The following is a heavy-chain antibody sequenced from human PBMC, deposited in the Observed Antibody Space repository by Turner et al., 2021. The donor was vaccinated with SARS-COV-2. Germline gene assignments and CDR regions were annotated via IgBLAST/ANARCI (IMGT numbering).Heavy chain of an antibody. CDR3: AKGYSYDLDP. CDR2: ISGGGGST. CDR1: GFTFSSYA. V-gene: IGHV3-23*01. J-gene: IGHJ5*02. Sequence: EVQLLVSGGGLIQPGGSLRLSCAASGFTFSSYAMNWVRQAPGKGLEWVSGISGGGGSTFYADSVKGRFTISRDNSKNTLYLQMNSLRAEDTAVYYCAKGYSYDLDPWGQGTLVTVSS. D-gene: IGHD5-18*01.